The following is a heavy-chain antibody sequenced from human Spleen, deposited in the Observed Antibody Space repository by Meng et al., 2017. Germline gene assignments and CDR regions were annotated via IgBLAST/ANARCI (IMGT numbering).Heavy chain of an antibody. J-gene: IGHJ4*02. CDR3: ARGPTTMAHDFDY. Sequence: VELHRWGAGLLKPSETRSLTCVVSGGSFSDSYWSWIRQPPGKGLEWIGEINHSGGTNYNPSLESRATISVDTSQNNLSLKLSSVTAADSAVYYCARGPTTMAHDFDYWGQGTLVTVSS. V-gene: IGHV4-34*01. CDR2: INHSGGT. D-gene: IGHD4-11*01. CDR1: GGSFSDSY.